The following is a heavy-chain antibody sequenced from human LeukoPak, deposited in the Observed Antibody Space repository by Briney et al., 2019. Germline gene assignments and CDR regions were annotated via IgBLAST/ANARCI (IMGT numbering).Heavy chain of an antibody. CDR3: AKAQIRRLYSYGHGEGYYFDY. Sequence: ASVKVSCKASGYTFTGYYMHWVRQAPGQGLEWMGRINPNSGGKNYAQKFQGRVTMTRDTSISTAYMELSSLRAEDTAVYYCAKAQIRRLYSYGHGEGYYFDYWGQGTLVTVSS. D-gene: IGHD5-18*01. J-gene: IGHJ4*02. CDR2: INPNSGGK. V-gene: IGHV1-2*06. CDR1: GYTFTGYY.